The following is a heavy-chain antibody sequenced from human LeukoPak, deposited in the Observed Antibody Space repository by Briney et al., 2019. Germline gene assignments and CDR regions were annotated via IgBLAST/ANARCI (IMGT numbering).Heavy chain of an antibody. V-gene: IGHV4-4*07. D-gene: IGHD6-13*01. CDR2: IYSSRST. J-gene: IGHJ4*02. Sequence: SETLSLTCTLSVGSISGYYWASIPQPAGRQLEWIGRIYSSRSTNYNPSVKSRVTMSVETSKNQFSLKLSSVTAADTAVYYCARGGLKSSSFDYWGQGNLVTVSS. CDR3: ARGGLKSSSFDY. CDR1: VGSISGYY.